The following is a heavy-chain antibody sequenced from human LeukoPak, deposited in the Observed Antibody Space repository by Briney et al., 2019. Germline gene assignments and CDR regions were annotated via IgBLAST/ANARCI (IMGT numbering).Heavy chain of an antibody. Sequence: PGGSLRLSCAASGFTFSSYGTHWVRQAPGKGLEWVAVISYDGSNKYYADSVKGRFTISRDNSKNTLYLQMNSLRAEDTAVYYCAKGVQVLRYFDWLLDYWGQGTLVTVSS. V-gene: IGHV3-30*18. D-gene: IGHD3-9*01. J-gene: IGHJ4*02. CDR3: AKGVQVLRYFDWLLDY. CDR1: GFTFSSYG. CDR2: ISYDGSNK.